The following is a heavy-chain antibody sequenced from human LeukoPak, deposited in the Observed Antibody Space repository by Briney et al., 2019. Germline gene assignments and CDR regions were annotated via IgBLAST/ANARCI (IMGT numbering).Heavy chain of an antibody. V-gene: IGHV1-18*01. J-gene: IGHJ6*02. Sequence: GASVKVSCKASGYTFTSYGISWVRQAPGQGLEWMGWISVYNGNTNYAQKLQGRVTMTTDTSTSTAYMELRSLRSDDTAVYYCARDVVAGTTMWYYYYGMDVWGQGTTVTVSS. CDR2: ISVYNGNT. CDR3: ARDVVAGTTMWYYYYGMDV. D-gene: IGHD6-19*01. CDR1: GYTFTSYG.